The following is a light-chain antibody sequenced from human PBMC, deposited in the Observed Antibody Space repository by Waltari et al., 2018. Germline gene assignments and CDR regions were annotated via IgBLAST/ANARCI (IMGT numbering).Light chain of an antibody. CDR1: QGFSSW. J-gene: IGKJ5*01. V-gene: IGKV1-12*01. CDR2: AAS. CDR3: QQANNFPIT. Sequence: DIQMTQSPSSVSASVGDRVTITCRASQGFSSWLAWYQQKPRKAPKLLIYAASSLQSGVPSRFSGSGSGTDFTLTISSLQPEDFATYYCQQANNFPITFGQGTRLEIK.